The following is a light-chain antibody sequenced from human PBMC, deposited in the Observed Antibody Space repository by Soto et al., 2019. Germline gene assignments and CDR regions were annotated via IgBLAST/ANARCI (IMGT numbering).Light chain of an antibody. CDR2: AAS. Sequence: DIEMTQSPSYLSASVGDRVTITCRASQGIRNDLGWYQQKPGKAPKRLLHAASSLQSGVPSRFSRSGSGTEFILTISSLQPEDSATYYCQQTNSLPLTFGGGTKV. J-gene: IGKJ4*01. V-gene: IGKV1-17*01. CDR1: QGIRND. CDR3: QQTNSLPLT.